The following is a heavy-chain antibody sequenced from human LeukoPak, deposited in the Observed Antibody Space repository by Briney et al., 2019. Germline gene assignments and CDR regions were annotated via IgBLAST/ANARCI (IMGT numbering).Heavy chain of an antibody. J-gene: IGHJ5*02. CDR2: ISSSSSYI. CDR1: GFTISSYS. D-gene: IGHD2-2*01. V-gene: IGHV3-21*01. CDR3: ARGVVPAAMITWFDP. Sequence: GGSLRLSCAASGFTISSYSMNWVRQAPGKGLEWVSSISSSSSYIYYADSVKGRFTISRDNAKNSLYLQMNSLRAEDTAVYYCARGVVPAAMITWFDPWGQGTLVTVSS.